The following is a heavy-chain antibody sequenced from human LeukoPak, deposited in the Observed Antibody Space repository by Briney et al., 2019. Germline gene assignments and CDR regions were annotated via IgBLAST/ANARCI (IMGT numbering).Heavy chain of an antibody. CDR1: GFTFSSYG. CDR3: AKSGYSYGYYFDY. V-gene: IGHV3-23*01. CDR2: ISGSGGST. Sequence: PGGSLRLSCAASGFTFSSYGMSWVRQAPGKGLEWVSAISGSGGSTYYADSVKGLFTISRDNSKNTLYLKMNSLRAEETAVYYCAKSGYSYGYYFDYWGQGALVTVSS. D-gene: IGHD5-18*01. J-gene: IGHJ4*02.